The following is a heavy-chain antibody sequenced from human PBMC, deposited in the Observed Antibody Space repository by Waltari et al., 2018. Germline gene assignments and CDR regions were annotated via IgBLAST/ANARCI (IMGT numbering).Heavy chain of an antibody. CDR3: ARVQPPNWFDP. Sequence: QLQLQESGSGLVKPSQTLSLTCAVSGGSISSGGYSCSWIRPPPGKGLEWIGYIYQSGSTYYNPSLKGRVTISVDRSKNQFSLKLSSVTAADTAVYYCARVQPPNWFDPWGQGTLVTVSS. V-gene: IGHV4-30-2*01. CDR2: IYQSGST. CDR1: GGSISSGGYS. J-gene: IGHJ5*02.